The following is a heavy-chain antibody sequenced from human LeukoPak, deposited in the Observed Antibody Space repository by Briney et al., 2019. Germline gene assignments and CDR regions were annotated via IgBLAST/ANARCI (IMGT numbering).Heavy chain of an antibody. V-gene: IGHV4-59*08. D-gene: IGHD1-14*01. CDR1: GGSISGYY. CDR3: ARQAANRRYFDY. CDR2: IYYSGST. Sequence: SETLSLTCTVSGGSISGYYWSWIRQPPGKGLEWFGYIYYSGSTNYNPSLKSRVTMSVDTSKNQFSLRLSSVTAADTAIYYCARQAANRRYFDYWGHGTLVTVSS. J-gene: IGHJ4*01.